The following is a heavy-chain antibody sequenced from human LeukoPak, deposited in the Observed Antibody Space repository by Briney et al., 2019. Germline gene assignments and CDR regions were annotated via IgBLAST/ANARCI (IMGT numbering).Heavy chain of an antibody. J-gene: IGHJ4*02. Sequence: GASVKVSCTASGYAFSSYSITWVRQAPGQGLEWMGWISTYNGNTYYEQKFQDRVTLTTDTSTTTAYLELRSLISDDTAVYFCARGNWNDPKVHSDYWGQGTLVTVST. CDR1: GYAFSSYS. V-gene: IGHV1-18*01. CDR2: ISTYNGNT. D-gene: IGHD1-1*01. CDR3: ARGNWNDPKVHSDY.